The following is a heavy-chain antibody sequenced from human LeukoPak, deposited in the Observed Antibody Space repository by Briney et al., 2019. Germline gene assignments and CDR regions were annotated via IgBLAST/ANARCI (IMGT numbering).Heavy chain of an antibody. CDR1: GYTFTSYY. CDR3: ARVEVDGDYGYYGMDV. V-gene: IGHV1-46*01. Sequence: ASVKVSCKASGYTFTSYYMHWVRQPPGQGLEWMGIINPSGGSTSYAQKFQGRVTMTRDTSTSTVYMELSSLRSEDTAVYYCARVEVDGDYGYYGMDVWGQGTTVTVSS. CDR2: INPSGGST. J-gene: IGHJ6*02. D-gene: IGHD4-17*01.